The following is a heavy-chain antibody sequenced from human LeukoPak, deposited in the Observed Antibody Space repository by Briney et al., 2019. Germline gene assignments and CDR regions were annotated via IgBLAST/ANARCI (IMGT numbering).Heavy chain of an antibody. CDR1: GGSISSYY. CDR3: ASATGYSSGWYFDY. J-gene: IGHJ4*02. Sequence: SETLSLTCTVSGGSISSYYWSWIRQPPGKGLEWIGYMYYSGSTNYNPSLKSRVTISLDTSKNQFSLKLSSVTAADTGVYYCASATGYSSGWYFDYWGQGTLVTVSS. V-gene: IGHV4-59*01. D-gene: IGHD6-19*01. CDR2: MYYSGST.